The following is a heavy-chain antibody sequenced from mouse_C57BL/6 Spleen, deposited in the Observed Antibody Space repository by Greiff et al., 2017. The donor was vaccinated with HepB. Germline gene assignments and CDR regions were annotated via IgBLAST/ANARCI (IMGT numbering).Heavy chain of an antibody. V-gene: IGHV6-6*01. D-gene: IGHD1-1*01. CDR2: IRNKANNHAT. CDR1: GFTFSDAW. Sequence: EVQLVESGGGLVQPGGSMKLSCAASGFTFSDAWMDWVRQSPEKGLEWVAEIRNKANNHATYYAESVKGRFTISRDDSKSSVYLQMNSLRAEDTGIYYCTLYGSSNLFDYWGQGTTLTVSS. CDR3: TLYGSSNLFDY. J-gene: IGHJ2*01.